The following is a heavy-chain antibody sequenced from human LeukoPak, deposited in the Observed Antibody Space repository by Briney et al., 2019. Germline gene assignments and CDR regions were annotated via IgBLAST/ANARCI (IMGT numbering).Heavy chain of an antibody. CDR3: ARDSLGYCSGGSCLFDY. Sequence: SETLSLTCTVSGGSISSSSYYWGWIRQPPGKGLEWIGSIYYSGSTYYNPSLKSRVTISVDTSKNQFSLKLSSVTAADTAVYYCARDSLGYCSGGSCLFDYWGQGTLVTVSS. V-gene: IGHV4-39*07. CDR2: IYYSGST. J-gene: IGHJ4*02. D-gene: IGHD2-15*01. CDR1: GGSISSSSYY.